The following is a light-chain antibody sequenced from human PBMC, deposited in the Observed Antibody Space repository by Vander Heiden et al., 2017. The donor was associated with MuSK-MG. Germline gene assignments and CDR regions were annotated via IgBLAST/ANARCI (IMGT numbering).Light chain of an antibody. CDR2: AAS. V-gene: IGKV1-6*01. J-gene: IGKJ1*01. CDR3: RQDDNYPRT. Sequence: AIQLTQSPSSLPASVGDRVTITCRASQGIRNDLGWYQQKPGRAPKLLIYAASSLQSGVPSRFSGSGSGTDFTLTISSLQPEDFATYYCRQDDNYPRTFGQGTKVEIK. CDR1: QGIRND.